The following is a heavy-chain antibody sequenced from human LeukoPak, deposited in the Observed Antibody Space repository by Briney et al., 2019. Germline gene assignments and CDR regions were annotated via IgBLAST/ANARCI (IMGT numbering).Heavy chain of an antibody. Sequence: GGSLRLSCAASGFTVSSNYMNWVRQAPGKGLEWVSVIYSGGSTYYADSVKGRFTISRDNAKNTLYLQMNSLRAEDTAVYYCARGGVGATFWFDPWGQGTLVTVSS. CDR3: ARGGVGATFWFDP. D-gene: IGHD1-26*01. CDR2: IYSGGST. V-gene: IGHV3-53*01. CDR1: GFTVSSNY. J-gene: IGHJ5*02.